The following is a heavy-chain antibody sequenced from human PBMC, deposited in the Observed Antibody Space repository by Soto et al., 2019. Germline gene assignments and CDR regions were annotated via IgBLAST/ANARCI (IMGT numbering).Heavy chain of an antibody. CDR3: ANGGQLWTRSDAFDI. CDR1: GFTFSSYG. D-gene: IGHD5-18*01. CDR2: ISYDGSNK. Sequence: GGSLRLSCAASGFTFSSYGMHWVRQAPGKGLEWVAVISYDGSNKYYADSVKGRFTISRDNCKNTLYLQMNSLRAEDTAVYSCANGGQLWTRSDAFDIWGQGTMVTVSS. V-gene: IGHV3-30*18. J-gene: IGHJ3*02.